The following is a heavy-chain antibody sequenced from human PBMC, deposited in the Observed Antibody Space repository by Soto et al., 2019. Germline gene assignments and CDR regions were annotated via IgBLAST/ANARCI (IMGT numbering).Heavy chain of an antibody. CDR2: ISAYNGDT. Sequence: QVQLVQSGAEVTKPGASVKVSCKASGYTLTSYGISWVRQAPGQGLEWMGWISAYNGDTNYAQSLQGRDTMTTDTSTTTAYLALRSLRSDDTAVYYCATTIGYSYYYSGMDVWGQGTTVTVSS. CDR1: GYTLTSYG. J-gene: IGHJ6*02. D-gene: IGHD5-12*01. V-gene: IGHV1-18*01. CDR3: ATTIGYSYYYSGMDV.